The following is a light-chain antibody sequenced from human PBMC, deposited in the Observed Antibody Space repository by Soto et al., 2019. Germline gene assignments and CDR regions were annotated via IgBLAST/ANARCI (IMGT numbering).Light chain of an antibody. J-gene: IGKJ1*01. V-gene: IGKV4-1*01. Sequence: DIVMTQSPDSLAVSLGERATINCKSSQSVLYSSNNKNYLAWYQQKPGQPPKLLIFWASSRKSGVPDRFSGSGSGTDFTLTISSLQAEDVVVYYCQQYYSTPRTFGQGTKVEIK. CDR3: QQYYSTPRT. CDR2: WAS. CDR1: QSVLYSSNNKNY.